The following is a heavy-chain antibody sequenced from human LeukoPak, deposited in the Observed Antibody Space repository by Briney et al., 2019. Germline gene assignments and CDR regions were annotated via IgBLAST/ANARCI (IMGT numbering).Heavy chain of an antibody. CDR3: TRGGGVQYFLNAFDV. CDR2: IHSSGSPI. D-gene: IGHD2-21*01. V-gene: IGHV3-11*04. Sequence: LSLTCTVSGGSISSGGYYWSWIRQHPGKGLEWVSYIHSSGSPIYYADSVKGRFTISRDNAKNSVYLQMNNLRVEDTAVYYCTRGGGVQYFLNAFDVWGQGTFVTVSS. J-gene: IGHJ3*01. CDR1: GGSISSGGYY.